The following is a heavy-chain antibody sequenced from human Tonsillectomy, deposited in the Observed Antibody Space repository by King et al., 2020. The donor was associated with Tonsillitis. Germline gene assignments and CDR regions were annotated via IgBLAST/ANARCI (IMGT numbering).Heavy chain of an antibody. V-gene: IGHV4-59*01. J-gene: IGHJ6*03. Sequence: QLQESGPGLVKPSETLSLTCTVSGGSISSYYWSWIRQPPGKGLEWIGYIYYSGSTNYNPSLKSRVTISVDTSKNQFSLKLSSVTAADTAVYYCARVIAAAGLGYYYYYMDVWGNGTTVTVSS. CDR1: GGSISSYY. CDR3: ARVIAAAGLGYYYYYMDV. D-gene: IGHD6-13*01. CDR2: IYYSGST.